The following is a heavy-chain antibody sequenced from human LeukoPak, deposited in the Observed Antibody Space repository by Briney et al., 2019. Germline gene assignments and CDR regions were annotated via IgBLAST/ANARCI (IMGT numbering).Heavy chain of an antibody. Sequence: GGSLRLSCAASGFTFSSYGMHWVRQAPGKGLEWVAVIWYDGSNKYYADSVKGRFAISRDNSKNTLYLQMNSLRAEDTAVYYCARDPTRYSSSWYLDYWGQGTLVTVSS. CDR1: GFTFSSYG. V-gene: IGHV3-33*08. J-gene: IGHJ4*02. CDR2: IWYDGSNK. D-gene: IGHD6-13*01. CDR3: ARDPTRYSSSWYLDY.